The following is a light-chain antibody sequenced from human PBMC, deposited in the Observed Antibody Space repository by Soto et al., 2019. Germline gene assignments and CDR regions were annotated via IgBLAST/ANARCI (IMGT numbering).Light chain of an antibody. V-gene: IGKV1-9*01. Sequence: IQLTQSPSSLSAYVGDRVTISCRTSQGISSHLAWYQQKPGEAPKLLIYDASTLQSGVPSRFSGSGSGAEFTLTISSLQPEDCASYYCEQVSSYPLTVGGGTKVEI. CDR1: QGISSH. CDR3: EQVSSYPLT. CDR2: DAS. J-gene: IGKJ4*01.